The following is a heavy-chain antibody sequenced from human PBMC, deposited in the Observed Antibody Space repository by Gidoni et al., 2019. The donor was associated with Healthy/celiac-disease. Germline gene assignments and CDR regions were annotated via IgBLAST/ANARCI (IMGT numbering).Heavy chain of an antibody. CDR2: IKSKTDGGTT. J-gene: IGHJ6*02. D-gene: IGHD6-19*01. CDR1: GFTFSHAW. V-gene: IGHV3-15*01. Sequence: EVQLLESGGGLVKPGGSLRLSCAASGFTFSHAWMSWVRQAPGKGLEWVGRIKSKTDGGTTDYAAPVKGRFTISRDDSKNTLYLQMNSLKTEDTAVYYCTTDFVAVAGIKVYYYYGMDVWGQGTTVTVSS. CDR3: TTDFVAVAGIKVYYYYGMDV.